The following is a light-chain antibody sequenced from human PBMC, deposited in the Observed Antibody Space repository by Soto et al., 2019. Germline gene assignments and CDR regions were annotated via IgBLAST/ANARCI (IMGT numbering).Light chain of an antibody. Sequence: DIQMTQSPSTLSASVGDRVTITGRASQSITTWLAWYQQKPGKAPKLLIYKATNLQSGVPSRFSGSGSGTEFSLNISSFQPDDFATYYCQRYSDYQYSFGQGTKLEIK. CDR3: QRYSDYQYS. J-gene: IGKJ2*03. CDR1: QSITTW. CDR2: KAT. V-gene: IGKV1-5*03.